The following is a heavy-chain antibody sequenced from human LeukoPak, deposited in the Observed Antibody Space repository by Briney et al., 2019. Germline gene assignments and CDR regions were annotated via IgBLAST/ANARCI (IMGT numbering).Heavy chain of an antibody. Sequence: PSETLSLTCAGYGGTFSGYYWSWIRQPPGKGLEWIGETNHSGSTNYTPSLKSRVPISVDTSKNQFSLKLSSVPAADTAVYYCARVTGYMIEDYFDYWGQGTLVTVSS. CDR1: GGTFSGYY. CDR2: TNHSGST. J-gene: IGHJ4*02. CDR3: ARVTGYMIEDYFDY. V-gene: IGHV4-34*01. D-gene: IGHD3-22*01.